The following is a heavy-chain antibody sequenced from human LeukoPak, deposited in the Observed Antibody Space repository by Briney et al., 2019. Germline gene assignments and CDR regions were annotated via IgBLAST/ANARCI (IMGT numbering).Heavy chain of an antibody. V-gene: IGHV3-73*01. J-gene: IGHJ4*02. CDR2: IRSKANSYAT. Sequence: GGSLRLSCAASGFTFSGSAMHWVRQASGKGLEWVGRIRSKANSYATAYAASVKGRFTISRDDSKNTAYLQMNSLKTEDTAVCYCTRPHYDSSGYYYAFDYWGQGTLVTVSS. CDR1: GFTFSGSA. CDR3: TRPHYDSSGYYYAFDY. D-gene: IGHD3-22*01.